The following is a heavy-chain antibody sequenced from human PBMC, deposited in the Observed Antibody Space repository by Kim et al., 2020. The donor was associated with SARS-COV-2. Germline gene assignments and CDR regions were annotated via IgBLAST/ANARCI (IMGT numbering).Heavy chain of an antibody. CDR2: INQDRSQK. J-gene: IGHJ4*02. V-gene: IGHV3-7*01. Sequence: GGSLRLSCAASGFTFSSSWMNWARQAPGKGLEWVANINQDRSQKIYVDSVKGRFTISRDNAQNSLYLQMNSLRAEDTAVYYCVRSVDYWGQGTLVTVSS. CDR3: VRSVDY. CDR1: GFTFSSSW.